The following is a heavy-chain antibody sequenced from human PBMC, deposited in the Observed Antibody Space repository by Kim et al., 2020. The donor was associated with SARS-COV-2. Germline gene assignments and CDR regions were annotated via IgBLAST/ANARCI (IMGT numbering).Heavy chain of an antibody. CDR2: INHSGST. CDR3: ARASGDSSGYPY. D-gene: IGHD3-22*01. CDR1: GGSFSGYY. Sequence: SETLSLTCAVYGGSFSGYYWSWIRQPPGKGLEWIGEINHSGSTNYNPSLKSRVTISVDTSKNQFSLKLSSVTAADTAVYYCARASGDSSGYPYWGQGTLVTVSS. J-gene: IGHJ4*02. V-gene: IGHV4-34*01.